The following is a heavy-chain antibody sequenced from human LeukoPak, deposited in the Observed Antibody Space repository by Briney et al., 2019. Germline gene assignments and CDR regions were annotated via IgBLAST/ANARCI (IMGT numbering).Heavy chain of an antibody. D-gene: IGHD2-2*01. CDR1: GFTFSSYS. CDR2: ISSSSNYI. V-gene: IGHV3-21*01. Sequence: GGSLRLSCAASGFTFSSYSMNWVRQAPGKGLEWVPSISSSSNYIYYADSVKGRFTISRDNAKNSLYLQMNSLRAEDTAVYYCARVGPSYYCSSTSCYGYYGMDVWGKGTTVTVSS. J-gene: IGHJ6*04. CDR3: ARVGPSYYCSSTSCYGYYGMDV.